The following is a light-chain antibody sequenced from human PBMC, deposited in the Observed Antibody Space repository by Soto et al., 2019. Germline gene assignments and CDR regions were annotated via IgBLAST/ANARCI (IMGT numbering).Light chain of an antibody. CDR1: SSDVGGYDY. CDR2: DVS. Sequence: QSVLTQPRSVSGSPGQSVTISCTGSSSDVGGYDYVSWYQQHPGKAPKFMIYDVSKRPSGVPDRFSGSKSGNTASLTISGLQAEDESDYYCISYTSSSTWVFGGGTQLTVL. J-gene: IGLJ3*02. V-gene: IGLV2-11*01. CDR3: ISYTSSSTWV.